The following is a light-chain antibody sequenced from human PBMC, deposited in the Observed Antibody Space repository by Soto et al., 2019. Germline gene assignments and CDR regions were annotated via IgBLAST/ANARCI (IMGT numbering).Light chain of an antibody. V-gene: IGLV2-14*02. Sequence: QSALTQPASVSGSPGQSITISCTGTSRDVGSCNLVSWYQQHPGKAPKLMIYDVTKRPSGVSHRFSGSKSGTTASLTISGLQAEGEADYYCSSYTSGTTLYVFGTGTKVTVL. CDR1: SRDVGSCNL. CDR3: SSYTSGTTLYV. J-gene: IGLJ1*01. CDR2: DVT.